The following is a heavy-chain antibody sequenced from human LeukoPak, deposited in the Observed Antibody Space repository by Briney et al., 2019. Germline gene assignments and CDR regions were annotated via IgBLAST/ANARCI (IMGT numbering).Heavy chain of an antibody. CDR3: ASSMVRGVLLAY. J-gene: IGHJ4*02. V-gene: IGHV4-59*08. CDR1: GGSISSYY. D-gene: IGHD3-10*01. Sequence: SETLSLTCTVSGGSISSYYWSWIRQPPGKGLEWIGYIYYSGSTNYNPSLKSRVTISVDTSKNQFSLKLSSVTAADTPVYYCASSMVRGVLLAYWGQGTLLTVSS. CDR2: IYYSGST.